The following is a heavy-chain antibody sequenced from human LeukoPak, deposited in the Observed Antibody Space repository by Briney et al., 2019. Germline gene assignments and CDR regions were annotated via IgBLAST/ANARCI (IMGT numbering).Heavy chain of an antibody. CDR1: GGSFSSRDDY. D-gene: IGHD4-23*01. CDR3: ARYLDYGGNSRVFQH. J-gene: IGHJ1*01. V-gene: IGHV4-39*01. Sequence: PSETLSLTCTVSGGSFSSRDDYWGWIRQPPGKGLQWIGVIYYGGSTYYHPSLKSRVTISIDTSKNQFSLKLSSVTAADTAFYYCARYLDYGGNSRVFQHWGQGTLVTVSS. CDR2: IYYGGST.